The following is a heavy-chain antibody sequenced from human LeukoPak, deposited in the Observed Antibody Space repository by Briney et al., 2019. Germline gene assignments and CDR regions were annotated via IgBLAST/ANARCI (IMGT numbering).Heavy chain of an antibody. D-gene: IGHD3-3*01. J-gene: IGHJ1*01. Sequence: GGSLRLYCAASGFTFSDYYMSWIRRAPGKGLEWVSYISSSGSTIYYADSVKSRFTISRDNAKNSLYLQMNSLRAEDTAVYYCARDRAYYTVTPLWGQGTMVTVSS. CDR3: ARDRAYYTVTPL. V-gene: IGHV3-11*01. CDR2: ISSSGSTI. CDR1: GFTFSDYY.